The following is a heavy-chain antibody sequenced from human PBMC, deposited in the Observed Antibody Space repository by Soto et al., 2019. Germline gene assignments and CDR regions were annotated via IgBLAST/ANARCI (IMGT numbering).Heavy chain of an antibody. D-gene: IGHD3-10*01. CDR2: IYYSGST. V-gene: IGHV4-39*01. J-gene: IGHJ6*02. Sequence: SETLSLTCTVSGGSISSSSYYWGWIRQPPGKGLEWIGSIYYSGSTYYNPSLKSRVTISVDTSKNQFSLKLSSVTAADTAVYYCARIPYYYYGSGSYGAPYYGMDVWGQGTTVTVS. CDR3: ARIPYYYYGSGSYGAPYYGMDV. CDR1: GGSISSSSYY.